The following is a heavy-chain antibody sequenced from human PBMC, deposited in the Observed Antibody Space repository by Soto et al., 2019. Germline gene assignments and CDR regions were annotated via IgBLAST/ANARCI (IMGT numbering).Heavy chain of an antibody. CDR1: GGSISSSSYY. D-gene: IGHD2-21*02. Sequence: SETLSLTCTVSGGSISSSSYYWGWIRQPPGKGLEWIGSIYYSGSTYYNPSLKSRVTISVDTSKNQFSLKLSSVTAADTAVYYCARHVMRCGGDCYLYFQHWGQGTLVTVSS. V-gene: IGHV4-39*01. J-gene: IGHJ1*01. CDR2: IYYSGST. CDR3: ARHVMRCGGDCYLYFQH.